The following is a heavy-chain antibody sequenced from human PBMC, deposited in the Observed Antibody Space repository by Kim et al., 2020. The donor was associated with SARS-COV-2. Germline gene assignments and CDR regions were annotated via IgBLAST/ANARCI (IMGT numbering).Heavy chain of an antibody. Sequence: SETLSLTCTVSGGSISSSSYYWGWIRQPPGKGLEWIGSIYYSGSTYYNPSLKSRVTISVDTSKNQFSLKLSSVTAADTAVYYCARSTATISFYWYFDLWGRGTLVTVSS. CDR2: IYYSGST. J-gene: IGHJ2*01. D-gene: IGHD6-25*01. CDR3: ARSTATISFYWYFDL. CDR1: GGSISSSSYY. V-gene: IGHV4-39*07.